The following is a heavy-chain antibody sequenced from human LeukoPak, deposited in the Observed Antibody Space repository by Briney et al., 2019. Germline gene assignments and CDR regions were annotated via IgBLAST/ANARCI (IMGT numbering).Heavy chain of an antibody. CDR1: GFTFSNYA. J-gene: IGHJ4*02. CDR3: AKDVSSIAAAGFDY. D-gene: IGHD6-13*01. V-gene: IGHV3-23*01. Sequence: PGGSLRLSCTASGFTFSNYAMSWVRQAPGKGLEWVSAISGSGGSTYYADSVKGRFTISRDNSKNTLYLQMNSLRAEDTAVYYCAKDVSSIAAAGFDYWGQGTLVTVSS. CDR2: ISGSGGST.